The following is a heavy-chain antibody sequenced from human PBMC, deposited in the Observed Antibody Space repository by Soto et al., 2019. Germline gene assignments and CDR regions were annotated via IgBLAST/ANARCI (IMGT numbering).Heavy chain of an antibody. CDR3: AHRLTGTSDI. D-gene: IGHD1-7*01. J-gene: IGHJ3*02. Sequence: QITLKESGPTLVKPTQTLTLTCTFSGFSLSTSGVGVGWIRQPPGKALEWLALIYWDDDKRYIPSLKSTLTMTKDTSKNPVVLTMTNMDPVDTATYYCAHRLTGTSDIWGQGTMVTVSS. CDR1: GFSLSTSGVG. CDR2: IYWDDDK. V-gene: IGHV2-5*02.